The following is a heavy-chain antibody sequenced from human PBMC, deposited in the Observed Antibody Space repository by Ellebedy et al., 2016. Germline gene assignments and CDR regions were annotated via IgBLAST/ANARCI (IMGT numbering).Heavy chain of an antibody. Sequence: ASVKVSCKASGGTFSSYAISWVRQAPGQGLEWMGWISAYNGDTNYAPKLQDRVTMTIEPSTATAYMEVRSLRSDDTAVYFCARDLSPGVGPTFFDNWGQGTLVTVSS. CDR2: ISAYNGDT. J-gene: IGHJ4*02. CDR3: ARDLSPGVGPTFFDN. D-gene: IGHD1-26*01. V-gene: IGHV1-18*01. CDR1: GGTFSSYA.